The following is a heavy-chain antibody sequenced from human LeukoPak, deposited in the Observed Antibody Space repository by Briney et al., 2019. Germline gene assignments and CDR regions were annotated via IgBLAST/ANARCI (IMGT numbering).Heavy chain of an antibody. CDR2: IYYSGST. V-gene: IGHV4-59*01. CDR1: GGSISSYY. Sequence: KPSQTLSLTCTVSGGSISSYYWSWIRQPPGKGLEWIGYIYYSGSTNYNPSLKSRVTISVDTSKNQFSLKLSSVTAADTAVYYCARVFRATSAFDIWGQGTMVTVSP. J-gene: IGHJ3*02. CDR3: ARVFRATSAFDI.